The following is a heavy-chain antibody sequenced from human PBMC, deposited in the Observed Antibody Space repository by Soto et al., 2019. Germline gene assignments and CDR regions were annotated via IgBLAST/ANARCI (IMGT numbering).Heavy chain of an antibody. CDR2: IYYSGST. D-gene: IGHD3-10*01. Sequence: SETLSLTCTVSGGSISSYYWSWIRQPPGKGLEWIGYIYYSGSTNYNPSLKSRVTISVDTSKNQFSLKLSSVTAADTAVYYCASQPVFGWFDPWGQGTLVTVSS. V-gene: IGHV4-59*08. J-gene: IGHJ5*02. CDR1: GGSISSYY. CDR3: ASQPVFGWFDP.